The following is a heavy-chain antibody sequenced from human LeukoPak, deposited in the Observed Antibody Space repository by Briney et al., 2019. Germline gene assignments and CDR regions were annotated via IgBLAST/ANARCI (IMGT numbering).Heavy chain of an antibody. CDR2: IYYSGST. Sequence: SETLSLTCTVSGGSISSYYWSWIRQPPGKGLEWIGYIYYSGSTNYNPSLKSRVTISVDTSKNQFSLKLSSVTAADTAVYYCARGKTRGYYFDYWGQGTLVTVAS. CDR3: ARGKTRGYYFDY. CDR1: GGSISSYY. D-gene: IGHD3-10*01. J-gene: IGHJ4*02. V-gene: IGHV4-59*01.